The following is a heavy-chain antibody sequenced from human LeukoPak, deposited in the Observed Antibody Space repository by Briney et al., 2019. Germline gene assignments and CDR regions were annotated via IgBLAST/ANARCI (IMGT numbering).Heavy chain of an antibody. D-gene: IGHD4-17*01. Sequence: SVKVSCKASGGTFSSYAISWVRQAPGQGLEWMGGIIPIFGTANYAQKLQGRVTMTTDTSTSTAYMELRSLRSDDTAVYYCARDYGDYPYYFDYWGQGTLVTVSS. V-gene: IGHV1-69*05. J-gene: IGHJ4*02. CDR1: GGTFSSYA. CDR3: ARDYGDYPYYFDY. CDR2: IIPIFGTA.